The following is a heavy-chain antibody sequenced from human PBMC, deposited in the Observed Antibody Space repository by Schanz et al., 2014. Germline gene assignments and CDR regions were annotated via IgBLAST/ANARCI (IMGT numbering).Heavy chain of an antibody. CDR1: GFTLSNYA. Sequence: EVQLVESGGGLVQPGGSLRLSCAASGFTLSNYAMSWVRQAPGKGLEWVSALSEGGGGTHYADSVRGRFTISSDSSKNTLYLQMSSLRADDTAVYYCARKVVATIGCYYDNWGQGTLVIVSS. J-gene: IGHJ4*02. D-gene: IGHD5-12*01. V-gene: IGHV3-23*04. CDR3: ARKVVATIGCYYDN. CDR2: LSEGGGGT.